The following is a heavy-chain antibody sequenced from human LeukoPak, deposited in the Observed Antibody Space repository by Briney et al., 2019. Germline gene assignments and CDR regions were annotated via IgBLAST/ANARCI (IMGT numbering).Heavy chain of an antibody. D-gene: IGHD4-17*01. CDR2: ISGGGDST. Sequence: GGSLSLSCAASGFTFKNYVMSWVRPAPGKGREWISAISGGGDSTHYAASVRGRFTICRDNSQNTLRLQINSLSGHDMAVYYCAKDHDCGDRGVAWGQGTMVTVSS. V-gene: IGHV3-23*01. CDR1: GFTFKNYV. J-gene: IGHJ3*01. CDR3: AKDHDCGDRGVA.